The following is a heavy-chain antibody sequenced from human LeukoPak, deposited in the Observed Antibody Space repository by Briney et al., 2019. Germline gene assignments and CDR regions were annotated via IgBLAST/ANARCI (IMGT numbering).Heavy chain of an antibody. CDR3: ARVVDPGGYYYFYYMDV. CDR2: IKHSGST. V-gene: IGHV4-34*01. CDR1: GGSFSGYY. Sequence: SETLCLTCAVYGGSFSGYYWSWIRQPPGKGLEWIGEIKHSGSTNYNPSLKSRVTISVDTSKNQLSLKLSSVTAADTAVYYCARVVDPGGYYYFYYMDVWGKGTTVTVSS. D-gene: IGHD3-16*01. J-gene: IGHJ6*03.